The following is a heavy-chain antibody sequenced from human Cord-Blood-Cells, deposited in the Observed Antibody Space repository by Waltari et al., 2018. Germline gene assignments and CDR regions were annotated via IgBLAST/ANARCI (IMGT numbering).Heavy chain of an antibody. V-gene: IGHV3-7*01. CDR2: IKQDGSEK. CDR3: ARGYLGWDAFDI. D-gene: IGHD1-1*01. J-gene: IGHJ3*02. Sequence: EVQLVESGGGLVQPGGSLRLSCAASGFTLSSHWRCRVRQAPGKGLEWVANIKQDGSEKYYVDSVKGRFTISRDNAKNSLYLQMNSLRAEDTAVYYCARGYLGWDAFDIWGQGTMVTVSS. CDR1: GFTLSSHW.